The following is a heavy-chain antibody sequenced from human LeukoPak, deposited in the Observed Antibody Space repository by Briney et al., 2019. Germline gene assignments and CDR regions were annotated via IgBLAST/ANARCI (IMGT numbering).Heavy chain of an antibody. CDR3: ARDVMYYDFWSGSPNYYYYGMDV. V-gene: IGHV3-23*01. CDR1: GFSFSDYA. D-gene: IGHD3-3*01. CDR2: ISSSGVGT. J-gene: IGHJ6*02. Sequence: GGSLRLSCAASGFSFSDYAMTWVRRAPGKGLEWVSSISSSGVGTYYTDSVKGRFAISRDNAENSLYLQMNSLRAEDTAVYYCARDVMYYDFWSGSPNYYYYGMDVWGQGTTVTVSS.